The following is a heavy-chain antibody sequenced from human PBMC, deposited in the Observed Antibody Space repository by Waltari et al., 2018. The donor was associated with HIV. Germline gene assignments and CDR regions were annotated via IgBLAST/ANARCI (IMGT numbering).Heavy chain of an antibody. Sequence: EVQLLESGGGLVQPGGSLRLSCAAYGFTFSSYAMSWVRQAPGTRLEWVSAISGSGGSTYYADSVKGRFTISRDNSKNTLYLQMNSLRAEDTAVYYCAATIPYTMIVVVTHFDYWGQGTLVTVSS. D-gene: IGHD3-22*01. V-gene: IGHV3-23*01. CDR2: ISGSGGST. CDR1: GFTFSSYA. CDR3: AATIPYTMIVVVTHFDY. J-gene: IGHJ4*02.